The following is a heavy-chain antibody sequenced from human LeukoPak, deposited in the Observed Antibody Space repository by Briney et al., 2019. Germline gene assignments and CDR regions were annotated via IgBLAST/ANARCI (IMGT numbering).Heavy chain of an antibody. CDR1: GFTFSSYG. D-gene: IGHD6-19*01. V-gene: IGHV3-30*18. J-gene: IGHJ6*02. CDR2: ISYDGSNK. Sequence: GGSLRLSCAASGFTFSSYGMHWVRQAPGKGLGWVAVISYDGSNKYYADSVKGRFTISRDNSKNTLYLQMNSLRAEDTAVYYCAKDIFGAGSGWYHYYYYGTDVWGQGTTVTVSS. CDR3: AKDIFGAGSGWYHYYYYGTDV.